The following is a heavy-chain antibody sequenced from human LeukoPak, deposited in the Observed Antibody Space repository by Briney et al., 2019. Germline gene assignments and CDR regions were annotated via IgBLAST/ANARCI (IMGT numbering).Heavy chain of an antibody. V-gene: IGHV4-39*01. Sequence: PSETLSLTCTVSGGSISSSSYYWGWIRQPPGKGLEWIGSIYSGSTYYNPSLKSRVTISVDTSKNQFSLKLSSVTAADTAVYYCARGGAGYFDYWGQGTLVTVSS. D-gene: IGHD6-19*01. J-gene: IGHJ4*02. CDR3: ARGGAGYFDY. CDR1: GGSISSSSYY. CDR2: IYSGST.